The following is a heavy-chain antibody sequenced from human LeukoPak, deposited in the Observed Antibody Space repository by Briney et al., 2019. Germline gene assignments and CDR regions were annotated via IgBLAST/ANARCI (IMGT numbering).Heavy chain of an antibody. V-gene: IGHV4-59*01. Sequence: PSETLSLTCTVSGGSISSYHWSWIRHTPEKGLQWIGFIYSSGSTNYNPSLKSRVTISLDTSKNQFSLRVSSVTSADTAVYYCARGNSGYDYAFDIWGQGTMVTVSS. D-gene: IGHD5-12*01. CDR2: IYSSGST. CDR1: GGSISSYH. CDR3: ARGNSGYDYAFDI. J-gene: IGHJ3*02.